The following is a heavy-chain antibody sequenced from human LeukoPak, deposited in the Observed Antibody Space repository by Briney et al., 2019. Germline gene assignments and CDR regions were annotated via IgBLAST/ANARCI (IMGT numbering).Heavy chain of an antibody. CDR1: GGSISSGGYY. D-gene: IGHD2-15*01. V-gene: IGHV4-31*03. J-gene: IGHJ3*02. CDR3: ARDARSVVVVAATGYAFDI. Sequence: PSETLSLTCTVSGGSISSGGYYWSWIRQHPGKGLEWIGYIYYSGSTYYNPSLKSRVTISVDTSKNQFSLKLSSVTAADTAVYYCARDARSVVVVAATGYAFDIWGQGTMVTVSS. CDR2: IYYSGST.